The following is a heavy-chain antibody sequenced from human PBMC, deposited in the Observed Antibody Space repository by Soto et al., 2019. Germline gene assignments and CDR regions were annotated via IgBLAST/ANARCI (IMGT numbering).Heavy chain of an antibody. CDR2: IHGGDSNT. CDR3: ARPVTSSTGWDS. CDR1: GYMFTNYW. J-gene: IGHJ4*02. D-gene: IGHD6-19*01. Sequence: GESLKISCKGSGYMFTNYWIGWVRQMPGQGLEWMGIIHGGDSNTRYSPSFDGQVTISTDKSINTAYLQWRSLKASDTAMYYCARPVTSSTGWDSWGQGTLVTVS. V-gene: IGHV5-51*01.